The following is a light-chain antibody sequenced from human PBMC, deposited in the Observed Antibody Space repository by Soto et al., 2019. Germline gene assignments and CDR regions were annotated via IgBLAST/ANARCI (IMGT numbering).Light chain of an antibody. Sequence: IGLTKSAATVSLSPGERATLSCRASQNVSASYLAWYQQKPGQAPRLLIYGASSRATGIPDRFAGSGSGTDFTLTISRLEPEDFAVYYCQQYGSSPRTFGQGTKVDIK. CDR2: GAS. V-gene: IGKV3-20*01. CDR3: QQYGSSPRT. J-gene: IGKJ1*01. CDR1: QNVSASY.